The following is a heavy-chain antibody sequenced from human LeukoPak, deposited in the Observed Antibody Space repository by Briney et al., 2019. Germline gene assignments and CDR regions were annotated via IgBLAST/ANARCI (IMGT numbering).Heavy chain of an antibody. CDR1: GFSISSSSYY. CDR2: IYYSGST. Sequence: SETLSLTCTVSGFSISSSSYYWGWIRQPPGKGLEWIGSIYYSGSTYYNPSLKSRVTISVDTSKYQFSLKLTSVTAAETALHYGASYDFWSGYYTWYFDYWGQGTLVTVSS. D-gene: IGHD3-3*01. J-gene: IGHJ4*02. V-gene: IGHV4-39*01. CDR3: ASYDFWSGYYTWYFDY.